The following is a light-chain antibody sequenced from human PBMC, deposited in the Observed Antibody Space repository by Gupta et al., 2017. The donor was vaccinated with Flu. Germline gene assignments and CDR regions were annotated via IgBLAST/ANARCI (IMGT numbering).Light chain of an antibody. J-gene: IGLJ3*02. CDR2: RNN. Sequence: TATITCTGNSNNVGIQGAAWLQQHQGHPPKLLYYRNNNRPSGISEKFSASRSGNTASLTISGLQPEDEADDYCSAWDNSLSAVVLGGGTKLTVL. V-gene: IGLV10-54*04. CDR3: SAWDNSLSAVV. CDR1: SNNVGIQG.